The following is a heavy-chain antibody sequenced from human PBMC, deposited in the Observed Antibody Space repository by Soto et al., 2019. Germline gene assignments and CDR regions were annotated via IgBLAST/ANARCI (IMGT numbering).Heavy chain of an antibody. D-gene: IGHD1-26*01. J-gene: IGHJ4*02. CDR1: GGSISSSNYH. V-gene: IGHV4-39*01. CDR3: ARQVGNSPPGS. Sequence: QLQLQESGPGLVKPSETLSLTCTVSGGSISSSNYHWGWIRQPPGKGLEWIGSMYYSGSAYYNPSLKRRVTISVDTSKNPFSLKLTPVTAADTPVYNCARQVGNSPPGSWGQGTLVTVSS. CDR2: MYYSGSA.